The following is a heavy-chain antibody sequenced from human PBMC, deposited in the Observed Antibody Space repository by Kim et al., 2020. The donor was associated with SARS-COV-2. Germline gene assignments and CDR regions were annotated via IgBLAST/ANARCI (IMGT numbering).Heavy chain of an antibody. Sequence: GDSDTRSSPSFQGQVTISADKSISTAYLQWSSLKASDTAMYYCARIGDYWGQGTLVTVSS. J-gene: IGHJ4*02. V-gene: IGHV5-51*01. CDR3: ARIGDY. D-gene: IGHD2-15*01. CDR2: GDSDT.